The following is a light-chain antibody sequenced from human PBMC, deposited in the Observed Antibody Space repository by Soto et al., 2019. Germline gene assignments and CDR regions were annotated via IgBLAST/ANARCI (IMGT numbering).Light chain of an antibody. J-gene: IGKJ3*01. CDR1: QSVRSGY. V-gene: IGKV3-20*01. CDR3: QQYGRSPFT. Sequence: EIVLTQSPGTLSLSPGERATLSCRASQSVRSGYLAWYQQKPGQAPRLPIYGASSRATGIPDRFSGSGSGTDFTLTISRLAPEDFAVYYCQQYGRSPFTFGPGTKVDIK. CDR2: GAS.